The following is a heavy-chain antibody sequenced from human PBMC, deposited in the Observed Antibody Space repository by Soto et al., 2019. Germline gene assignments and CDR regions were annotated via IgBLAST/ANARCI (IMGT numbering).Heavy chain of an antibody. Sequence: QVQLVQSGAEVKKPGASVKVSCKASGYTFTSYAMHWVRQAPGQRLEWMGWINAGNGNTKYSKKFQGRVTITRDTSASTAYMELSSLRSEDTAVYYCARSIVVVTSFDYWGQGTLVTVSS. CDR3: ARSIVVVTSFDY. CDR1: GYTFTSYA. D-gene: IGHD3-22*01. J-gene: IGHJ4*02. CDR2: INAGNGNT. V-gene: IGHV1-3*01.